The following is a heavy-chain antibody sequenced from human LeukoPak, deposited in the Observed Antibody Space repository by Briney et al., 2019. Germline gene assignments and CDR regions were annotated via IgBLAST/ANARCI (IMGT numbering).Heavy chain of an antibody. D-gene: IGHD6-13*01. Sequence: PGGSLRLSCAASGFTFSIYAMSWVRQAPGKGLEWVSGISGSGGSTYYADPVKGRFTISRDNAKNSLYLQMNSLRAEDTAVYYCARADSSIDYMDVWGKGTTVTVSS. CDR3: ARADSSIDYMDV. V-gene: IGHV3-23*01. J-gene: IGHJ6*03. CDR1: GFTFSIYA. CDR2: ISGSGGST.